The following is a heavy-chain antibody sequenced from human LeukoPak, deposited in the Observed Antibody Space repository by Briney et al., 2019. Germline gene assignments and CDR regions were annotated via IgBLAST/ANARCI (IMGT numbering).Heavy chain of an antibody. CDR2: INPNSGGT. CDR3: ARVPEDSSGWYGVDY. J-gene: IGHJ4*02. D-gene: IGHD6-19*01. CDR1: GYTFTGYY. V-gene: IGHV1-2*02. Sequence: ASVKVSCKASGYTFTGYYMHWVRQAPGQGLEWMGWINPNSGGTNYAQKFQGRVTMTRDTSISTAYMELSRLRSDDTAVYYCARVPEDSSGWYGVDYWGQGTLVTVSS.